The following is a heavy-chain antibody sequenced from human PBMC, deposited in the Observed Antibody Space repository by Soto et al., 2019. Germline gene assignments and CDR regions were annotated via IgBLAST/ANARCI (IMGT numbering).Heavy chain of an antibody. V-gene: IGHV3-11*01. CDR1: GFTFSDYY. D-gene: IGHD2-2*01. J-gene: IGHJ6*03. CDR2: ISSSGSTI. Sequence: QVQLVESGGGLVKPGGSLRLSCAASGFTFSDYYMSWIRQAPGKGLEWVSYISSSGSTIYYADSVKGRFTISRDNAKNSLYQQMNSLRAEDTAVYYCARNPGVPADENCYCYMDVWGKGTTVTVSS. CDR3: ARNPGVPADENCYCYMDV.